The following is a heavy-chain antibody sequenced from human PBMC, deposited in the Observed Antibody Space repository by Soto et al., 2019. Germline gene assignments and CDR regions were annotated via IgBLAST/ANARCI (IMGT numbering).Heavy chain of an antibody. J-gene: IGHJ4*02. CDR3: ARSREFDY. CDR1: GGSLSGATYS. CDR2: IFPSGTT. Sequence: SETLSRTCGVSGGSLSGATYSWNWIRQPPGEGLEWIGYIFPSGTTYYNPSLKSRVTISIDVSKNQFSLSLRSLTAADTAVYYCARSREFDYWSQGTLVTVSS. V-gene: IGHV4-30-2*01.